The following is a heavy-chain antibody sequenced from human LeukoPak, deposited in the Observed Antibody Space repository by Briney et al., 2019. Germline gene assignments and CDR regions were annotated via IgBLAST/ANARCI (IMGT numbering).Heavy chain of an antibody. CDR1: GFSLRTSGMR. D-gene: IGHD6-19*01. V-gene: IGHV2-70*04. Sequence: SGPTLVNPTQTLTLTCTFSGFSLRTSGMRVSWIRQPPGKALEWLALIDWDDDKFYSTSLKTRLTISKDTSKNQVVLTMTNMDPVDTATYYCARIFGGWYYFDYWGQGTLVTVSS. CDR2: IDWDDDK. CDR3: ARIFGGWYYFDY. J-gene: IGHJ4*02.